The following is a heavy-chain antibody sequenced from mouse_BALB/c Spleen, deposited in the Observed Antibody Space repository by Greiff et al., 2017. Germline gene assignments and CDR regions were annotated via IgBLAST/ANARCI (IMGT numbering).Heavy chain of an antibody. D-gene: IGHD1-1*01. CDR3: NAVITTVYYFDY. V-gene: IGHV14-4*02. CDR2: IDPENGDT. Sequence: EVKLVESGAELVRSGASVKLSCTASGFNIKDYYMHWVKQRPEQGLEWIGWIDPENGDTEYAPKFQGKATMTADTSSNTAYLQLSSLTSEDTAVYYCNAVITTVYYFDYWGQGTTLTVSS. J-gene: IGHJ2*01. CDR1: GFNIKDYY.